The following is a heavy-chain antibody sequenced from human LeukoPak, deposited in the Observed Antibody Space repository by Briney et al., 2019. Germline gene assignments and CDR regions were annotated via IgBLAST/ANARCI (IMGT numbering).Heavy chain of an antibody. CDR3: ARAPYGSSWYTGEDY. CDR2: ISGSGSTI. CDR1: GFTFSDYY. J-gene: IGHJ4*02. D-gene: IGHD6-13*01. Sequence: PGGSLRLSCAASGFTFSDYYMSWIRQAPGKGLEWVSYISGSGSTIYYADSVKGRFTISRDNAKNSLYLQMNSLRAEDTAVYYCARAPYGSSWYTGEDYWGQGTLVTVSS. V-gene: IGHV3-11*01.